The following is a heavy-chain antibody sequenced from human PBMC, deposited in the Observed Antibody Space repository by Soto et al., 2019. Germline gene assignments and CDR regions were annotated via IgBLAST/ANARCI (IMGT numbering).Heavy chain of an antibody. D-gene: IGHD5-18*01. CDR1: GGTFSSYT. V-gene: IGHV1-69*02. CDR2: IIPILGIA. J-gene: IGHJ6*02. CDR3: ARADRYGDSYGMDV. Sequence: QVQLVQSGAEVKKPGSSVKVSCEASGGTFSSYTITWVRQAPGQGLEWMGRIIPILGIANYAQNFQGTVTITADKTTSTAYMELSSLRSEDTAVYYCARADRYGDSYGMDVWGQGTTVTVSS.